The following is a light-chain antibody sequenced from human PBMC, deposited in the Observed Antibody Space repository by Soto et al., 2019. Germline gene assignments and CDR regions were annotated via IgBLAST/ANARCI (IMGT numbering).Light chain of an antibody. J-gene: IGKJ1*01. CDR3: QQYNSYWT. Sequence: DIQMTQSPSTLSASVGDRVTITCRASQSISSWLAWYQQKPGKAPTLLIYKASSLESGVPSRFSGSGSGTEFTLTISSLQPDDLATYYCQQYNSYWTFGQGTKVEIK. CDR1: QSISSW. V-gene: IGKV1-5*03. CDR2: KAS.